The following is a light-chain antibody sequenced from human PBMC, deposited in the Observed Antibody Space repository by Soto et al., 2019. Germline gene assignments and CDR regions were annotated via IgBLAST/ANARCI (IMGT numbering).Light chain of an antibody. J-gene: IGKJ5*01. CDR1: QGISSF. V-gene: IGKV1-9*01. Sequence: IQLTQSPSSLSASVRERVTITFRASQGISSFLAWYQQEPGKAPKLLISGATTLQSGVPSRFSGSGSGTNFTLTISSLQPEDFATYYCQQFKSYVSFGQGTRLEI. CDR3: QQFKSYVS. CDR2: GAT.